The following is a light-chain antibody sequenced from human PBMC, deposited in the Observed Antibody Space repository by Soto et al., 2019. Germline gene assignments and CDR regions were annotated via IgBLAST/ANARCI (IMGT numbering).Light chain of an antibody. CDR3: QQFQKWPLT. CDR1: ESANSN. J-gene: IGKJ4*01. CDR2: GAS. V-gene: IGKV3-15*01. Sequence: EIVMTHSPATVSVSPGERATLSCRASESANSNLAWYQQKPGQAPRLLIYGASTRATGIPARFSGSGSGTEFTLTISSLQSEDFAVYYCQQFQKWPLTFGGGTKVEIK.